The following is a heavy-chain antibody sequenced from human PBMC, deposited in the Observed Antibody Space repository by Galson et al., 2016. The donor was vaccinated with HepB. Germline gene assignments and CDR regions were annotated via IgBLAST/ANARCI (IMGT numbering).Heavy chain of an antibody. CDR1: GYTFTSYG. V-gene: IGHV1-18*01. J-gene: IGHJ6*02. CDR3: ARDRHQYSSGWYAGGMDG. D-gene: IGHD6-19*01. CDR2: ISAYNGNT. Sequence: SVKVSCKASGYTFTSYGISWVRQAPGQGLEWMGWISAYNGNTNYAQKLQGRVTMTTDTSTSTAYTELRSLRSDDTAVYYCARDRHQYSSGWYAGGMDGWGQGTTVTVSS.